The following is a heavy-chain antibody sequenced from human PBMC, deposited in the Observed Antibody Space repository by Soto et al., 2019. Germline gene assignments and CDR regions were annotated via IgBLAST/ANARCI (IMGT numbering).Heavy chain of an antibody. CDR3: AKGLRGRDGSGSYYPLYYYYGMDV. V-gene: IGHV3-23*01. D-gene: IGHD3-10*01. Sequence: GGSLRLSCAASGFTFSSYAMSWVRQAPGKGLEWVSAISGSGGSTYYADSVKGRFTISRDNSKNTLYLQMNRLRAEDTAVYYCAKGLRGRDGSGSYYPLYYYYGMDVWGRGTTGTVAS. CDR2: ISGSGGST. J-gene: IGHJ6*02. CDR1: GFTFSSYA.